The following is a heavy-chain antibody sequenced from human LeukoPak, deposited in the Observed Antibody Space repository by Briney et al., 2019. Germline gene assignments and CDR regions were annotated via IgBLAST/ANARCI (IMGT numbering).Heavy chain of an antibody. Sequence: SETLSLTCTVSGGSISSGSYYWGWIRQPPGKGLEWVGSIYYSGNTYYNPSLKSRVTISVDTSKNQFSLKLSSVTAADTAVYYCASSTTMVRGDLHDAFDMWGQGTMVTVSS. CDR3: ASSTTMVRGDLHDAFDM. J-gene: IGHJ3*02. D-gene: IGHD3-10*01. V-gene: IGHV4-39*01. CDR2: IYYSGNT. CDR1: GGSISSGSYY.